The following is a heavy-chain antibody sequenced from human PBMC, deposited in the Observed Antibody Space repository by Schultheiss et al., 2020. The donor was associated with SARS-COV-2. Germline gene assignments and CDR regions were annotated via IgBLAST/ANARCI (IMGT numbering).Heavy chain of an antibody. CDR2: ISYDGSNK. J-gene: IGHJ4*02. Sequence: GGSLRLSCAASGFTFSSYAMSWVRQAPGKGLEWVAVISYDGSNKYYADSVKGRFTISRDNSKNTLYLQMNSLRAEDTAVYYCARDPGYCSGGSCWGHPDYWGQGTLVTVSS. CDR3: ARDPGYCSGGSCWGHPDY. V-gene: IGHV3-30*03. D-gene: IGHD2-15*01. CDR1: GFTFSSYA.